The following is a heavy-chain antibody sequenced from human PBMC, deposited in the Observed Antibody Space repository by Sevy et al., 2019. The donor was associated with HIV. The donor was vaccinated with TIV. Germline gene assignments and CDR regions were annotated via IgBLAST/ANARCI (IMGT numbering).Heavy chain of an antibody. D-gene: IGHD3-3*01. CDR2: IIPIFGTA. V-gene: IGHV1-69*13. Sequence: ASVKVSCKASGGTFSSYAISWVRQAPGQGLEWMGGIIPIFGTANYAQKFQGRVTITADESTSTAYMELSSLRSEDTAVYYCARESTSFGAKAGDYYYYYGMDVWGQGTTVTVSS. CDR3: ARESTSFGAKAGDYYYYYGMDV. CDR1: GGTFSSYA. J-gene: IGHJ6*02.